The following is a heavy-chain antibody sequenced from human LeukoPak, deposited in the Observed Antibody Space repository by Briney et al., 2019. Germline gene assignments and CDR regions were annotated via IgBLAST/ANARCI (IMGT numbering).Heavy chain of an antibody. V-gene: IGHV3-11*01. Sequence: GGSLRLSCAASGFTFSDFYMSWIRQAPGKGLEWVSYISTGGSTIYYSDSVKGRFTISRDNAKNLLYLQMNSLRAEDTAVYYCARDRGRSMIVVVSLEWYFDYWGQGTLVTVSS. J-gene: IGHJ4*02. CDR2: ISTGGSTI. CDR3: ARDRGRSMIVVVSLEWYFDY. D-gene: IGHD3-22*01. CDR1: GFTFSDFY.